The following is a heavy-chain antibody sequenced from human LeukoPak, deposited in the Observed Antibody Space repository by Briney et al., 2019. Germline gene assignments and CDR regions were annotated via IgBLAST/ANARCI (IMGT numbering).Heavy chain of an antibody. Sequence: PGGSLRLSCAASGFSFTTYALSWVRQAPGKGLEWISVVSGSGNTIYYADSVKGRFTISRDTAQNTLFLLLDSLRVEDTAMYYCAREPGGYYDSSGFLDDWGQGTLVTVSS. CDR1: GFSFTTYA. CDR2: VSGSGNTI. V-gene: IGHV3-23*01. CDR3: AREPGGYYDSSGFLDD. J-gene: IGHJ4*02. D-gene: IGHD3-22*01.